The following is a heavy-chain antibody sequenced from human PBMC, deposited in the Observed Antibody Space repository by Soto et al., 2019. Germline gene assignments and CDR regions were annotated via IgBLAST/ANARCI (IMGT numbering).Heavy chain of an antibody. V-gene: IGHV3-7*03. J-gene: IGHJ5*02. CDR1: GFTFSSYW. CDR2: IKQDGSEK. CDR3: ARDHPVAVAGENWFDP. D-gene: IGHD6-19*01. Sequence: PGGSLRLSCAASGFTFSSYWMSWVRQAPGKGLEWVANIKQDGSEKYYVDSVKGRFTISRDNAKNSLYLQMNSLRAGDTAVYYCARDHPVAVAGENWFDPWGQGTLVTVSS.